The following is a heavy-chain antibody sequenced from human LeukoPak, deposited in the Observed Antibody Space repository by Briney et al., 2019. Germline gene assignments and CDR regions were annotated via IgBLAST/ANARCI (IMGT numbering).Heavy chain of an antibody. V-gene: IGHV3-13*01. J-gene: IGHJ3*02. CDR1: GFTFSNYG. CDR2: VGTAGDT. D-gene: IGHD4-23*01. CDR3: AREVYGGDQDAFDI. Sequence: GGSLRLSCAASGFTFSNYGMHWVRQATGKGLEWVSSVGTAGDTDYPGSVKGRFTISRENAKNSLYLQMDSLRPEDTAVYYCAREVYGGDQDAFDIWGQGSMVSVSS.